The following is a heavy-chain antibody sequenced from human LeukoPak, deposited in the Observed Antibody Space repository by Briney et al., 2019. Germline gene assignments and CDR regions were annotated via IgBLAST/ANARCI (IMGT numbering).Heavy chain of an antibody. CDR3: ARGGYSSSWGNNWFDP. V-gene: IGHV4-59*01. D-gene: IGHD6-13*01. Sequence: PSETLSLTCTVSGGSISSYYWSWIRQPPGKGLEWIGYIYYSGSTNYNPSLKSRVTISVDTSKNQFSLKLSSVTAADTAVYYCARGGYSSSWGNNWFDPWGQGTLVTVSS. CDR1: GGSISSYY. CDR2: IYYSGST. J-gene: IGHJ5*02.